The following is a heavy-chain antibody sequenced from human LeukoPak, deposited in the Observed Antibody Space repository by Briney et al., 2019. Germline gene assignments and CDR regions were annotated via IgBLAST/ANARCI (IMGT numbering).Heavy chain of an antibody. D-gene: IGHD4-17*01. Sequence: PGGSLRLSCAASGFTFSSYAMHWVRQAPGKGLEWVAVMSYDGSNKYYADSVKGRFTISRDNSKNTLYLQMNSLRAEDTAVYYCARGAVRGTVTHFDYWGQGTLVTVSS. CDR3: ARGAVRGTVTHFDY. CDR1: GFTFSSYA. J-gene: IGHJ4*02. CDR2: MSYDGSNK. V-gene: IGHV3-30-3*01.